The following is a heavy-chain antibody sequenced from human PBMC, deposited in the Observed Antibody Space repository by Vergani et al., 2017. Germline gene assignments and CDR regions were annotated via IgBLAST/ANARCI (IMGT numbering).Heavy chain of an antibody. CDR2: IKQDGSDK. J-gene: IGHJ4*02. V-gene: IGHV3-7*01. D-gene: IGHD7-27*01. CDR1: GFTFSSYW. Sequence: EVQLVESGGGLVQPGGSLRLSCAASGFTFSSYWMSWVRQAPGKGLEWVANIKQDGSDKYYVDSVKGLFTISRENAKNTLYLQMNSLRSEDTAVYYCARNWALFDYWGQGTLVTVSS. CDR3: ARNWALFDY.